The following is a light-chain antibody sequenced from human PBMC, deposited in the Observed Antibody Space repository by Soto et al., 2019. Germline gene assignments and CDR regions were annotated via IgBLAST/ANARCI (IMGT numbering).Light chain of an antibody. Sequence: EIVLTQSPATLSLSPGERATLSCRASQSVSSYLAWYQQKPGQAPRLLIYDASNRATGIPARFSGSGSGKDFTLTINNLKPEDFAVYYCQQRSNWPPRLTFGGGTKVEIK. CDR3: QQRSNWPPRLT. CDR2: DAS. V-gene: IGKV3-11*01. CDR1: QSVSSY. J-gene: IGKJ4*01.